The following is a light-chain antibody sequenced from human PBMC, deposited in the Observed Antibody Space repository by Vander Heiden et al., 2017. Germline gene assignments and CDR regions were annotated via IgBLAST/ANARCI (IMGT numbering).Light chain of an antibody. CDR3: RQALQTPLT. CDR2: VGS. J-gene: IGKJ4*01. Sequence: DIVMTLTPLSLPLTPGQPASITCTSSPSLLRSNGYNYLDWYLQTPGQSPQLLIYVGSNRASGAPDRFSGSGSGTDFTLKISRVEAEDVGVYYCRQALQTPLTFGGGTKVEIK. V-gene: IGKV2-28*01. CDR1: PSLLRSNGYNY.